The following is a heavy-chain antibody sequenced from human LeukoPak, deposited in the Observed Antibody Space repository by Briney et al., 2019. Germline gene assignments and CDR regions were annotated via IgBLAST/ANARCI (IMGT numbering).Heavy chain of an antibody. J-gene: IGHJ4*02. Sequence: PGGSLRLSCAASGFTFSTYWMSWVRQAPGKGLEWVANIKHDGSDKYYVDSVKGRFTISRDNAKNSLYLLMTSLRAEDTAVYYCARGYSMGGQWLVGATRFDSWGQGTLVTVSS. CDR3: ARGYSMGGQWLVGATRFDS. D-gene: IGHD6-19*01. V-gene: IGHV3-7*01. CDR1: GFTFSTYW. CDR2: IKHDGSDK.